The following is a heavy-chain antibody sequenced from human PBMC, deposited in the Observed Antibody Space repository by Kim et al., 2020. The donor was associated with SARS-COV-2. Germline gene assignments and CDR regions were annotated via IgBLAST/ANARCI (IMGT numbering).Heavy chain of an antibody. D-gene: IGHD6-13*01. V-gene: IGHV3-23*01. J-gene: IGHJ4*02. CDR1: GFAFSSYA. CDR3: AKVGGSSWTTYYFDC. CDR2: ISPSGGST. Sequence: GGSLRLSCAASGFAFSSYAMTWVRQAPGKSLEWVSNISPSGGSTYSADSVKGRFTISRDNSKNTLHLQMNSLRAEDTAVYYCAKVGGSSWTTYYFDCWGQGALVTVSS.